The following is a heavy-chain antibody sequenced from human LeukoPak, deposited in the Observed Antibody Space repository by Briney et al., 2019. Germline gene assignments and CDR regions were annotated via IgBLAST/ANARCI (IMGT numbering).Heavy chain of an antibody. CDR1: GFTFSSYA. V-gene: IGHV3-23*01. Sequence: GGPLRLSCAASGFTFSSYAMSWFRKAPGKGLEWVSAISGSGGSTYYADSVKGRFTISRDNSKNTLYLQMNSLRAEDTAVYYCAKGRGKAVADDFDYWGQGTLVTVSS. J-gene: IGHJ4*02. D-gene: IGHD6-19*01. CDR2: ISGSGGST. CDR3: AKGRGKAVADDFDY.